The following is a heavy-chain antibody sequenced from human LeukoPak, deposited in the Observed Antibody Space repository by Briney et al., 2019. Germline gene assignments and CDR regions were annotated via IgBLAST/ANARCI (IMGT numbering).Heavy chain of an antibody. CDR2: ISYDGINK. J-gene: IGHJ4*02. V-gene: IGHV3-30*03. CDR3: ARSGIAVAGYFDY. Sequence: GRSLRLSCAASGFTFTSYGMHWVRQAPGKGLEWVAVISYDGINKYYADSVKGRFTISRDNSKNTLYLQMNSLRAEDTAVYYCARSGIAVAGYFDYWGQGTLVTVSS. CDR1: GFTFTSYG. D-gene: IGHD6-19*01.